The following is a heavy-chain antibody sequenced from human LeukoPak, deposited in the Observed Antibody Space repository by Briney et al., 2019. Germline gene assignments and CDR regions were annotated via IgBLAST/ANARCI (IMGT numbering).Heavy chain of an antibody. D-gene: IGHD6-19*01. CDR2: TYHSGST. J-gene: IGHJ6*02. Sequence: SGTLSLTCAVSGGSISSSNWWSWVRQPPGKGLEWIGETYHSGSTNYNPSLKSRVTISVDKSKNQFSLKLSSVTAADTAVYYCARDLRSTRAGTGYYGMDVWGQGTTVTVSS. V-gene: IGHV4-4*02. CDR1: GGSISSSNW. CDR3: ARDLRSTRAGTGYYGMDV.